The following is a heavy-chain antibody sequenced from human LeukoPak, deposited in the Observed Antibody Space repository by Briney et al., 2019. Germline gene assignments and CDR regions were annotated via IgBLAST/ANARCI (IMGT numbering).Heavy chain of an antibody. CDR3: ARDRSIKRYYYDSSGISYNWFDP. D-gene: IGHD3-22*01. CDR1: GGTFSSYA. J-gene: IGHJ5*02. CDR2: IIPILGIA. V-gene: IGHV1-69*04. Sequence: GASVKVSCKASGGTFSSYAISWVRQAPGQGLEWMGRIIPILGIANYAQKFKGRVTITADKSTSTAYMELSSLRSEDTAVYYCARDRSIKRYYYDSSGISYNWFDPGGQGPLVTVPS.